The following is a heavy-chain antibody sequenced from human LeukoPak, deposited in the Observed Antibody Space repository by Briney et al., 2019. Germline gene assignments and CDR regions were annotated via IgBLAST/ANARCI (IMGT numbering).Heavy chain of an antibody. CDR3: TRDGGGLGY. CDR2: INRDGTVT. CDR1: GFTFSSYW. D-gene: IGHD4-23*01. V-gene: IGHV3-74*01. J-gene: IGHJ4*02. Sequence: GGSLRLSCGASGFTFSSYWMHWVRQAPGKGPVWVSRINRDGTVTSYTDSVRGRFTISRDSAKNMLYLQMNSLGAEDTAVYYCTRDGGGLGYWGQGTLVTVSS.